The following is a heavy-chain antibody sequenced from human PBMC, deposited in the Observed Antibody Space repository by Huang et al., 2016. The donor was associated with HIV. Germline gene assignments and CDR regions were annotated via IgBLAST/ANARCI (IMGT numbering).Heavy chain of an antibody. J-gene: IGHJ3*02. CDR2: FYSSGDA. D-gene: IGHD2-2*01. V-gene: IGHV4-39*01. CDR1: GGSITSSNHY. Sequence: QLHLQQSGPGLVRPSETLSLICTVSGGSITSSNHYWGWIRQTPGNGLEWIGNFYSSGDAYYTPSLKNRVSISIDTSKSQFSLRLSSVIATDTAVYYCASGEYGKNAYDIWGQGTVVTVSA. CDR3: ASGEYGKNAYDI.